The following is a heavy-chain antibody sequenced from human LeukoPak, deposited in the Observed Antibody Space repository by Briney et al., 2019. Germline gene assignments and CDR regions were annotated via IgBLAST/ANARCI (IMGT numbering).Heavy chain of an antibody. D-gene: IGHD6-13*01. CDR2: ISGSGGST. J-gene: IGHJ4*02. CDR1: GFTFSSYA. CDR3: AKGRGQQLVYYFDY. V-gene: IGHV3-23*01. Sequence: GGSLRLSCAAPGFTFSSYAMSWVRQAPGKGLEWVSAISGSGGSTYYADSVKGRFTISRDNSKNTLYLQMNSLRAEDTAVYYCAKGRGQQLVYYFDYWGQGTLVTVSS.